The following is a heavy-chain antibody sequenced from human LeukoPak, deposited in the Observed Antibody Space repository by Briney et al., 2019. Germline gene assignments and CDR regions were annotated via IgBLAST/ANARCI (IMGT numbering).Heavy chain of an antibody. CDR1: GFTVSTNY. CDR2: ISGSGGST. J-gene: IGHJ5*02. D-gene: IGHD6-13*01. V-gene: IGHV3-23*01. Sequence: GGSLRLSCAASGFTVSTNYMSWVRQAPGKGLEWVSAISGSGGSTYYADSVKGRFTISRDNSKNTLYLQMNSLRAEDTAVYYCAKDLRSSSWFSGFDPWGQGTLVTVSS. CDR3: AKDLRSSSWFSGFDP.